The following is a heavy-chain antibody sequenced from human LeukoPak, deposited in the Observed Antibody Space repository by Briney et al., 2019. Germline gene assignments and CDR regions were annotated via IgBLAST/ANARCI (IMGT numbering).Heavy chain of an antibody. V-gene: IGHV3-64D*06. CDR1: GFTFGAYF. Sequence: GGSLRLSCSASGFTFGAYFMHWVRQAPGKGLQYVSSISSNEYDTYYADSVKGRFTISRDNSKNTLFLQMNNLRSEDTAVYYCVKDLNGTWSFDYWGQGTLVTVSS. CDR2: ISSNEYDT. D-gene: IGHD2-8*01. J-gene: IGHJ4*02. CDR3: VKDLNGTWSFDY.